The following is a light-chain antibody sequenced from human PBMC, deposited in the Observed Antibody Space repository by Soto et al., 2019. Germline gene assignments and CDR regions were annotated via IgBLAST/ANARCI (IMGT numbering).Light chain of an antibody. J-gene: IGKJ2*01. Sequence: EIVLTQSPGTLSLSPGERATLSCRASQSVSSTYLAWYQQKPGQAPRLLIYGASSRATGIPDRLSGSGSGTDVTLTISRLEPEDFAVYYCQQYGSSPPYTFGQGTKLEIK. CDR1: QSVSSTY. V-gene: IGKV3-20*01. CDR3: QQYGSSPPYT. CDR2: GAS.